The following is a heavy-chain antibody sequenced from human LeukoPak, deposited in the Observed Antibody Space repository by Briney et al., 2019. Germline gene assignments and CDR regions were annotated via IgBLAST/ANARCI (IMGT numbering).Heavy chain of an antibody. CDR2: IDHTGIT. Sequence: SETLSLTCTVSDDSITIYYWSWIRQPPGKGLEWIGYIDHTGITNYNPSLNSRVTISRDTSKNHFSLELSSVTAADTAVYYCARAVVAAIPIAYYFDYWGQGTLVTVSS. J-gene: IGHJ4*02. CDR1: DDSITIYY. CDR3: ARAVVAAIPIAYYFDY. D-gene: IGHD2-15*01. V-gene: IGHV4-59*01.